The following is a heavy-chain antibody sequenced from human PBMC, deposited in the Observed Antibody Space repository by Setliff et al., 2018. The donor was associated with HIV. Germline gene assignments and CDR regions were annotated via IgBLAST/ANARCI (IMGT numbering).Heavy chain of an antibody. D-gene: IGHD1-7*01. CDR2: INPNSGGT. Sequence: ASVKVSCKASGYTFTGYYMHWVRQAPGQGLEWMGWINPNSGGTNYAQKFRGWVTMTRDTSISTAYMELSRLRSDDTAVYYCARGWNYRDYYYYGMDVWGQGTTVTVSS. CDR1: GYTFTGYY. J-gene: IGHJ6*02. CDR3: ARGWNYRDYYYYGMDV. V-gene: IGHV1-2*04.